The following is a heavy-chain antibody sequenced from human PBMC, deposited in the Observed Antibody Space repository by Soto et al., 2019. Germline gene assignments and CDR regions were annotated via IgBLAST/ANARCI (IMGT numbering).Heavy chain of an antibody. CDR1: GYTFTSYA. V-gene: IGHV1-3*01. D-gene: IGHD6-13*01. CDR2: ISAGNGNT. Sequence: QVQLVQSGAEVKKPGASVKVSCKASGYTFTSYAMPWVRQAPGQRLEWMGWISAGNGNTKYSQKFQGRVTITRDTSASTAYMELSSLRSEGTAVYYCAIPGGSSSARHPPFDDWGQGTLVTVSS. CDR3: AIPGGSSSARHPPFDD. J-gene: IGHJ4*02.